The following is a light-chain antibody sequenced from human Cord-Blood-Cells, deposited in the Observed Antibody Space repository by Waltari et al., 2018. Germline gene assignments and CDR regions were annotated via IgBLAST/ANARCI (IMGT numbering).Light chain of an antibody. CDR1: QSISSY. V-gene: IGKV1-39*01. CDR3: QQSYSTLT. J-gene: IGKJ4*01. Sequence: DIQMTQSPSSLSASVGDRVTITCRASQSISSYLNWYQQKPWKAPKLLIYAASSLQSGGPSRFSGSGSGTDFTLTISSLQPEDFATYYCQQSYSTLTFGGGTKVEIK. CDR2: AAS.